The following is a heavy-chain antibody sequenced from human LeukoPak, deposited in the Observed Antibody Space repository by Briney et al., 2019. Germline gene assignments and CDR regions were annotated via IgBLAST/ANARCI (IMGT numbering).Heavy chain of an antibody. D-gene: IGHD6-13*01. CDR1: GYTFTSYG. CDR3: ARDRSQRIAAAGTLSDY. CDR2: ISAYNGNT. J-gene: IGHJ4*02. V-gene: IGHV1-18*01. Sequence: ASVKVSCKASGYTFTSYGISWARQAPGQGLEWMGWISAYNGNTNYAQKLQGRVTMTTDTSTSTAYMELRSLRSDDTAVYYCARDRSQRIAAAGTLSDYWGQGTLVTVSS.